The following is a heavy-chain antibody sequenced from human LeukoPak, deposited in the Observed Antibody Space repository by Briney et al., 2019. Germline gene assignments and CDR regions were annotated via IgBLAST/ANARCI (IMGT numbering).Heavy chain of an antibody. Sequence: GSLRLSCSASGFTFSSYAMHWVRQTPGKGLEYVSAISSNGGSTYYADSVKGRFTISRDNSKNTLYLQMSSLRAEDTAVYYCVRGALFLWFGEGWYGMDVWGQGTTVTVSS. D-gene: IGHD3-10*01. CDR2: ISSNGGST. CDR3: VRGALFLWFGEGWYGMDV. J-gene: IGHJ6*02. CDR1: GFTFSSYA. V-gene: IGHV3-64D*09.